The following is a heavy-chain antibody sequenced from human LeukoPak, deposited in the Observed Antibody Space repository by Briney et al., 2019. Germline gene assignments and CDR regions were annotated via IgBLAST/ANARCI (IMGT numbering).Heavy chain of an antibody. V-gene: IGHV3-48*01. CDR1: GFTFSSYS. J-gene: IGHJ4*02. Sequence: GGSLRLSCAASGFTFSSYSMNWVRQAPGKGLEWVSYISISSSIIYYADSVKGRFTISRDNAKNSLYLQMNSLRAEDTAVYYCARANYGDYLPSFDYWGQGTLVTVSS. CDR3: ARANYGDYLPSFDY. CDR2: ISISSSII. D-gene: IGHD4-17*01.